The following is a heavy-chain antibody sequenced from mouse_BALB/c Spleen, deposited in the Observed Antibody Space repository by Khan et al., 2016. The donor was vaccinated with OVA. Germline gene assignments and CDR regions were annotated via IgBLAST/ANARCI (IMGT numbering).Heavy chain of an antibody. CDR2: INPSTGST. V-gene: IGHV1-7*01. CDR3: ARRGLRLDFDY. CDR1: GYTFINYW. Sequence: VQLQQSGAELAKPGASVKMSCKASGYTFINYWILWVKQRPGQGLEWIGYINPSTGSTEYNQNFKDKATLTEDKSSHTAYMQLSSLTSEDSAGYYCARRGLRLDFDYWGQGTTLTVSS. D-gene: IGHD1-1*01. J-gene: IGHJ2*01.